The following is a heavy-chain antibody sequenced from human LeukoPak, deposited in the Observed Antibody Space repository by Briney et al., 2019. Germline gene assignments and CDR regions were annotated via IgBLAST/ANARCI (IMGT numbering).Heavy chain of an antibody. Sequence: SETLSLTCTFSSGSISNGNYFWGWIRQPPGKGLEWIATIYYTGKTYYNPSLKSRVTISVDTSKNQFSLKLYSVTATDTAVYYCARHVGNSKYYFDYWGQGTLVTVSS. CDR1: SGSISNGNYF. J-gene: IGHJ4*02. V-gene: IGHV4-39*01. CDR2: IYYTGKT. D-gene: IGHD6-13*01. CDR3: ARHVGNSKYYFDY.